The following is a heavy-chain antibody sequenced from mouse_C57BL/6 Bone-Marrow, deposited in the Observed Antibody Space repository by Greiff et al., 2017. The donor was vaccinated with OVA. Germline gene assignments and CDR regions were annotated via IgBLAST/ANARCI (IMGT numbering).Heavy chain of an antibody. CDR2: IDPSNGGT. V-gene: IGHV1-53*01. CDR3: AREEGLRIFCFDY. Sequence: QVQLQQPGTELVKPGASVKLSCKASGYTFTSYWMHWVKQRPGQGLEWIGNIDPSNGGTNYNEKFKSKATLTVDKSSSTAYMQLSSLTSEDSAVYYCAREEGLRIFCFDYWGQGTTLTVSS. J-gene: IGHJ2*01. CDR1: GYTFTSYW. D-gene: IGHD3-2*02.